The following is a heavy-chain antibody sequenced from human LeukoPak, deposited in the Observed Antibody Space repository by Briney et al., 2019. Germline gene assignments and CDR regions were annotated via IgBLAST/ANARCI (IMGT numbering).Heavy chain of an antibody. J-gene: IGHJ4*02. V-gene: IGHV4-59*01. CDR3: ARVARTIVAGPFDY. CDR1: GDSTSNFY. CDR2: IYYSGST. D-gene: IGHD6-19*01. Sequence: PSETLSLTCTVSGDSTSNFYWNWIRQPPGKGLEWIGYIYYSGSTNYNPSLKSRVTISVDTSKNQFSLKLSSVTAADTAVYYCARVARTIVAGPFDYWGQGTLVTVSS.